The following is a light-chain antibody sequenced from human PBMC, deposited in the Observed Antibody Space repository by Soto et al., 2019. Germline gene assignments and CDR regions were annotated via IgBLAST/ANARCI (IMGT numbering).Light chain of an antibody. V-gene: IGKV1-5*01. J-gene: IGKJ1*01. CDR3: QQYDSYSLT. Sequence: DIQMTQSPFTLSASVGDRFTITFRSSESISNWLAWYQQKPGKAPKLLIYDASSLKSGVPSRFSGSGSGTELTLTISSLQPDDFATYFCQQYDSYSLTFGQGTKVDI. CDR1: ESISNW. CDR2: DAS.